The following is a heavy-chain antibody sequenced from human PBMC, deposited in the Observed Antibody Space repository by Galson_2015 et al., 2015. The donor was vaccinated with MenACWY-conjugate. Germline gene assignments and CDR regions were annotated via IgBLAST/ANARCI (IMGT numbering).Heavy chain of an antibody. CDR3: TNEWDGYNLD. Sequence: SLRLSCAASGFTFGDYAMSWFRQAPGKGLEWVGFISSKAYGGTTEYAASVKGRFTISRDDSKSIVYLQMNSLKAEDTDVYYCTNEWDGYNLDWGQGTLVTVSS. CDR1: GFTFGDYA. J-gene: IGHJ4*02. CDR2: ISSKAYGGTT. V-gene: IGHV3-49*03. D-gene: IGHD5-24*01.